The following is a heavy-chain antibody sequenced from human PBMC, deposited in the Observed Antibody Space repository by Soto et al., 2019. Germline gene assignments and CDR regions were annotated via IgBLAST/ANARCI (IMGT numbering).Heavy chain of an antibody. CDR1: GYTFTTFG. CDR3: AREYCATTSCYGVDY. J-gene: IGHJ4*02. Sequence: QVQLVQSGVEVKKPGASVKVSCKASGYTFTTFGISWVRQAPGQGLEWMGWISTSNGDTKYAREVQGRVTMSTDTTTSTAYMELSRLKSDDTAVYYCAREYCATTSCYGVDYWGQGILVTVSS. D-gene: IGHD2-2*01. CDR2: ISTSNGDT. V-gene: IGHV1-18*01.